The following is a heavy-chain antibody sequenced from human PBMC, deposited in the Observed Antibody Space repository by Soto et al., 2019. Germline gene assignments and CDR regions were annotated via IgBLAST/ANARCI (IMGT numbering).Heavy chain of an antibody. CDR3: ARGMMDRGTYCGPTSCPYYFDS. CDR2: IRQDGSEK. D-gene: IGHD2-2*01. CDR1: GFTFSSNW. J-gene: IGHJ4*02. V-gene: IGHV3-7*02. Sequence: PGGSLRLSCVGSGFTFSSNWMTWVRQAPGKGLEWVGNIRQDGSEKNYVDSVKGRFTISRDNAKNSLYLQMNSLRAEDTAVYFCARGMMDRGTYCGPTSCPYYFDSWGQGALVTVSS.